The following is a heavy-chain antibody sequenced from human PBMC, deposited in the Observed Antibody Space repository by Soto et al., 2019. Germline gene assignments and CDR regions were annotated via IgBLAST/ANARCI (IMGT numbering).Heavy chain of an antibody. J-gene: IGHJ6*03. CDR3: ARVNYDWNSPLGAYYYMDV. CDR2: TYYRSRWYT. Sequence: KQSQTLSLTCAISGDSVSSNSAAWNWIRQSPSRGLEWLGRTYYRSRWYTDYAVSVKSRITINPDTSKNQLSLQLNSVTPEDTAVYYCARVNYDWNSPLGAYYYMDVWGKGTTVTVSS. V-gene: IGHV6-1*01. D-gene: IGHD1-7*01. CDR1: GDSVSSNSAA.